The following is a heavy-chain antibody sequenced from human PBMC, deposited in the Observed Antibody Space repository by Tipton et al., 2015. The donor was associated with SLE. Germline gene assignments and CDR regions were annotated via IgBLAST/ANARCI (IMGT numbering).Heavy chain of an antibody. CDR2: IHDSGSS. CDR1: GGSSSGYY. D-gene: IGHD1-1*01. Sequence: LRLSCAVNGGSSSGYYWSWIRQSPGKALEWIGDIHDSGSSNYNPSLKSRVSISVDTSKNQFSLKVESVTAADTAVYFCARSTALGARHNGLDVWGRGTTVTVSS. V-gene: IGHV4-34*01. CDR3: ARSTALGARHNGLDV. J-gene: IGHJ6*02.